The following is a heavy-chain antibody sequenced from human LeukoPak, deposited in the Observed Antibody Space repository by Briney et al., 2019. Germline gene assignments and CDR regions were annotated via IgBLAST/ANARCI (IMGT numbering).Heavy chain of an antibody. D-gene: IGHD3-22*01. Sequence: SVKVSCTAPGGTFSSYAISWVRQAPGQGLEWIAGIIPIFGTAHYAQTFQGRVTVTSDVSTSTAYMELSNLRSEDTAVYYCARDLGGITMMDWGQGTLVTVSS. CDR2: IIPIFGTA. V-gene: IGHV1-69*13. CDR3: ARDLGGITMMD. J-gene: IGHJ4*02. CDR1: GGTFSSYA.